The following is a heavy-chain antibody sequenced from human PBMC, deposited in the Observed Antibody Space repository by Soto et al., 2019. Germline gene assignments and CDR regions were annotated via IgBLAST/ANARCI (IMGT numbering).Heavy chain of an antibody. J-gene: IGHJ4*02. CDR1: GFTFSSYA. CDR2: ISYDGSNK. Sequence: GGSLRLSCAASGFTFSSYAMHWVRPAPGKGLEWVAVISYDGSNKYYADSVKGRFTISRDNSKNTLYLQMNRLRAEDTAVYYCARVGYDFCFDYWGQGSLVTV. D-gene: IGHD3-3*01. V-gene: IGHV3-30-3*01. CDR3: ARVGYDFCFDY.